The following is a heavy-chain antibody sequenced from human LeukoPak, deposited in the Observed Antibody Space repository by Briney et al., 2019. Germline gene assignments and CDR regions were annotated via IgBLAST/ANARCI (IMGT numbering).Heavy chain of an antibody. J-gene: IGHJ4*02. CDR2: INPNSGGT. D-gene: IGHD3-22*01. CDR3: ARGRLYYDSSGYYLTNSIDY. Sequence: ASVKVSCKASGYTFIGYYMHWVRQAPGQGLEWMGWINPNSGGTNYAQKFQGRVTMTRDTSISTAYMELSRLRSDDTAVYYCARGRLYYDSSGYYLTNSIDYWGQGTLVTVSS. CDR1: GYTFIGYY. V-gene: IGHV1-2*02.